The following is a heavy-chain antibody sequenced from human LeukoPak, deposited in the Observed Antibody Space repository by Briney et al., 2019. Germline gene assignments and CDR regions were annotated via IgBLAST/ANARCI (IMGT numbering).Heavy chain of an antibody. J-gene: IGHJ3*02. V-gene: IGHV4-4*07. CDR1: GGFSSSYY. Sequence: SETLSLTCTVSGGFSSSYYWSWIRQPAGKGLEWIGRIYTSDSTNYNPSLRSRVTMSVDTSKNQFSLKLSSVTAADTAVYYCARELPAATPRAFDIWGQGTMVTVSS. CDR2: IYTSDST. D-gene: IGHD2-2*01. CDR3: ARELPAATPRAFDI.